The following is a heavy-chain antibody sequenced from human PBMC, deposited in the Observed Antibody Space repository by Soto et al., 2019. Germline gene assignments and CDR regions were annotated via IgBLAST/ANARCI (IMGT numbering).Heavy chain of an antibody. Sequence: EVQLVESGGGLVQPGGSLRLSCAASGFTFSSYWMSWVRQAPGKGLEWVANIKQDGSEKDYVDSGKGRFTISRDNAKNSLYLQMNSLRAEDTAVYYCARDLRGCCSPSCSRYFDSWGQGTLVTVAS. CDR3: ARDLRGCCSPSCSRYFDS. D-gene: IGHD2-2*01. CDR2: IKQDGSEK. J-gene: IGHJ4*02. V-gene: IGHV3-7*01. CDR1: GFTFSSYW.